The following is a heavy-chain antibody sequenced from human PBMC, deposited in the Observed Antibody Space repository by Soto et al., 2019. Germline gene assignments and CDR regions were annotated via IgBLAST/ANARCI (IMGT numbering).Heavy chain of an antibody. Sequence: GPSVKVSCKASGYTFTGYYMHWVRQAPGQGLEWMGWINPNSGGTNYAQKFQGWVTMTRDTSISTAYMELSRLRSDDTAVYYCARDYDEEYYFDYWGQGTLVTVSS. V-gene: IGHV1-2*04. J-gene: IGHJ4*02. CDR3: ARDYDEEYYFDY. CDR1: GYTFTGYY. CDR2: INPNSGGT. D-gene: IGHD5-12*01.